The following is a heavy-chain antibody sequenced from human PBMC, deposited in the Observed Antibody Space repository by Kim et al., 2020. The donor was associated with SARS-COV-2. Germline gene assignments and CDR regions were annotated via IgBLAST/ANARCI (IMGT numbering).Heavy chain of an antibody. J-gene: IGHJ6*02. Sequence: GGSLRLSCAASGFTFSSYGMHWVRQAPGKGLEWVAVIWYDGSNKYYADSVKGRFTISRDNSKNTLYLQMNSLRAEDTAVYYCAIQIAAAGPYYYYGMDVWGQGTTVTVSS. CDR2: IWYDGSNK. V-gene: IGHV3-33*01. CDR1: GFTFSSYG. CDR3: AIQIAAAGPYYYYGMDV. D-gene: IGHD6-13*01.